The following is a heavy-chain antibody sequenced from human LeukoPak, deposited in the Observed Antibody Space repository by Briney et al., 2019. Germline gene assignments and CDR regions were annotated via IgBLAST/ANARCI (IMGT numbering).Heavy chain of an antibody. V-gene: IGHV3-23*01. CDR3: AKGVFGSGSYREYFEQ. CDR2: SSASGDSP. Sequence: PGGSLRLSCTASGFTFNNYAMSWVRQAPGKGLEWVSASSASGDSPYYADSVKGRFTISRDNSKNTLDLQMNSLRVEDTAVHYCAKGVFGSGSYREYFEQWGQGTLVTVSS. CDR1: GFTFNNYA. D-gene: IGHD3-10*01. J-gene: IGHJ1*01.